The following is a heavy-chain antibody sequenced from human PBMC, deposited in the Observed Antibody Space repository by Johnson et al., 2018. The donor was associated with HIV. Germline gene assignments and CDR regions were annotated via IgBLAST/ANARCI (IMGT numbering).Heavy chain of an antibody. Sequence: QVQLVESGGGVVQPERLLRLSCAASGFTFTSYAMHWVRQAPGKGLEWVAFIRYDGDITYYLDSVKGRFTISRDNSKNTLYLQMNSLRAEDTAVYYCAKVAVATAAGGVALDIWGPGTMVTVSS. D-gene: IGHD6-13*01. CDR1: GFTFTSYA. CDR3: AKVAVATAAGGVALDI. CDR2: IRYDGDIT. V-gene: IGHV3-30*02. J-gene: IGHJ3*02.